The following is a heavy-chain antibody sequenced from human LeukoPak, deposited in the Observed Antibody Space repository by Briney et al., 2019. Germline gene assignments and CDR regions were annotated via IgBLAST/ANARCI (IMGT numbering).Heavy chain of an antibody. CDR2: IYHDGST. V-gene: IGHV4-39*01. J-gene: IGHJ5*02. CDR1: GGSLSSSSYY. CDR3: ARRAHVGEPAA. D-gene: IGHD2-15*01. Sequence: PSETLSLTCAVSGGSLSSSSYYWAWIRQPPGRGLEWIGSIYHDGSTYSNPSLEGRVTMSVDTSKNQFSLKLTSVTAADTAMYHCARRAHVGEPAAWGQGTLVTVSS.